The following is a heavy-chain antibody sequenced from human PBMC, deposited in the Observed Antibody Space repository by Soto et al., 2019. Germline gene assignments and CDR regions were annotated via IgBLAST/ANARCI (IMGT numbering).Heavy chain of an antibody. CDR3: ARDFFPIRMVRGVIVPRFDP. CDR2: INPNSGGT. D-gene: IGHD3-10*01. CDR1: GYTFTGYY. J-gene: IGHJ5*02. V-gene: IGHV1-2*04. Sequence: ASVKVSCKASGYTFTGYYMHWVRQAPGQGLEWMGWINPNSGGTNYAQKFQGWVTMTRDTSISTAYMELSRLRSDDTAVYYCARDFFPIRMVRGVIVPRFDPWGQGTLVTVSS.